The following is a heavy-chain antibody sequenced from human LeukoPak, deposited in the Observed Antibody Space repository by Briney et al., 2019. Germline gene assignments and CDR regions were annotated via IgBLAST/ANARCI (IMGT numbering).Heavy chain of an antibody. CDR2: VSSSSSTI. V-gene: IGHV3-48*01. J-gene: IGHJ4*02. CDR3: AKGGVVEVADDHDY. D-gene: IGHD2-21*02. CDR1: GFTFSSYS. Sequence: PGGSLRLSCAASGFTFSSYSMNWVRQAPGKGLEWVSYVSSSSSTIYYADSVKGRFTISRDNAKNSLYLQMNSPRAEDTAVYYCAKGGVVEVADDHDYWGQGTLVTVSS.